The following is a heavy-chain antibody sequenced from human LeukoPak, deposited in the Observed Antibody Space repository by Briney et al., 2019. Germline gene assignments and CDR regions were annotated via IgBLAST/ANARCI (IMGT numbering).Heavy chain of an antibody. D-gene: IGHD3-10*01. V-gene: IGHV4-34*01. CDR2: INHSGST. CDR3: ARMRGLGVRGVIIRAYYFDY. CDR1: GGSFSGYY. Sequence: SETLSLTCAVYGGSFSGYYWSWIRQPPGKGLEWIGEINHSGSTNYNPSLKSRVTISVDTSKNQFSLKLSSVTAADTAVYYCARMRGLGVRGVIIRAYYFDYWGQGTLVTVSS. J-gene: IGHJ4*02.